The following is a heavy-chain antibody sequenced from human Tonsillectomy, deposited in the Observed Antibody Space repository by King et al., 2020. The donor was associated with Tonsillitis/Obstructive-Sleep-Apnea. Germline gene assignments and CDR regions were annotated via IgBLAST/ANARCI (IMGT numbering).Heavy chain of an antibody. D-gene: IGHD3-22*01. V-gene: IGHV1-69*12. J-gene: IGHJ6*03. CDR3: ASGPYYDNYYYYYMDV. Sequence: QLVQSGAEVKKPGSSVKVSCKASGGTFSSYAIRWVRQAPGQGLEWMGGIIPIFGTANYAQKFQGRVTITADESTSTAYMELSSLRSEDTAVYYCASGPYYDNYYYYYMDVWGKGTTVTVSS. CDR2: IIPIFGTA. CDR1: GGTFSSYA.